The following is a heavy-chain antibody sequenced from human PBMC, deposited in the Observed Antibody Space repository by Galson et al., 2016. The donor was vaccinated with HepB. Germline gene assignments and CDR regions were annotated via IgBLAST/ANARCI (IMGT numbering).Heavy chain of an antibody. Sequence: SLRLSCAASGFTFSSYAMTWVRQAPGKGLEWVSAGYGGGGGPHYADSVKGRFTMSRDISRNTLYLQMNSLRAEDTAVYHCARCERYGSGWYGKNDYWGQGTLVTVSS. CDR1: GFTFSSYA. D-gene: IGHD6-13*01. V-gene: IGHV3-23*01. CDR3: ARCERYGSGWYGKNDY. J-gene: IGHJ4*02. CDR2: GYGGGGGP.